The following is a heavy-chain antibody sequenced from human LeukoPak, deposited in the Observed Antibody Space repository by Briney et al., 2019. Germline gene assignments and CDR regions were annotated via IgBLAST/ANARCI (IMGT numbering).Heavy chain of an antibody. Sequence: ASVKVSCKASGYTFNSHPMHWVRQAPGQRLEWMGWINADNGNTRYSQKLQGRVTITRDTSANTAYMELSGLRSDDTAVYYCARKAGTNWIFGEYFPFWGQGTLVTVSA. J-gene: IGHJ1*01. CDR2: INADNGNT. CDR1: GYTFNSHP. V-gene: IGHV1-3*01. CDR3: ARKAGTNWIFGEYFPF. D-gene: IGHD1-1*01.